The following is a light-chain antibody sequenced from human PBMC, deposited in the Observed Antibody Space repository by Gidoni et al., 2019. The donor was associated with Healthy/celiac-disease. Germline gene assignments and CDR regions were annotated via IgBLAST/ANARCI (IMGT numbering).Light chain of an antibody. CDR3: QQYGSSPWT. J-gene: IGKJ1*01. CDR2: GAS. CDR1: QSGSSSY. V-gene: IGKV3-20*01. Sequence: IVLTPSPGTLSLSPGERATLSCRASQSGSSSYLAWYQQKPGQPPRLLIYGASSRAAGIPDRFSGSGSGTDFTLTIGRLEPEDFAVYYCQQYGSSPWTFGQGTKVEIK.